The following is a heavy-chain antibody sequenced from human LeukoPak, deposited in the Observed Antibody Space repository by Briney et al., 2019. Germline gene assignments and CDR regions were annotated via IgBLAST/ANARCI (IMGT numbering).Heavy chain of an antibody. CDR3: ARDEMEWLLDRYYYYGMDV. Sequence: ASVKVSCKASGYTFTSYAMHWVRQAPGQRLEWMGWINAVNGNTKYSQKFQGRVTITRDTSASTAYMELSSLRSEDTAVYYCARDEMEWLLDRYYYYGMDVWGQGTTVTVSS. CDR2: INAVNGNT. D-gene: IGHD3-3*01. J-gene: IGHJ6*02. V-gene: IGHV1-3*01. CDR1: GYTFTSYA.